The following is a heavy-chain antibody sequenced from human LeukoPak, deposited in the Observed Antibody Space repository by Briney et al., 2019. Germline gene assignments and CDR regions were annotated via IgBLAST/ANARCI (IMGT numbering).Heavy chain of an antibody. Sequence: PGGSLRLPCAASGFTFSSNAMSWVRQAPGKGLEWVSTVSGSGGSTYYADSVKGRFTISRDNSKNTLYLQMNSLRAEDTAVYYCARGKGHDTSSTDYWGQGTLVTVSS. J-gene: IGHJ4*02. CDR1: GFTFSSNA. CDR2: VSGSGGST. V-gene: IGHV3-23*01. D-gene: IGHD3-10*01. CDR3: ARGKGHDTSSTDY.